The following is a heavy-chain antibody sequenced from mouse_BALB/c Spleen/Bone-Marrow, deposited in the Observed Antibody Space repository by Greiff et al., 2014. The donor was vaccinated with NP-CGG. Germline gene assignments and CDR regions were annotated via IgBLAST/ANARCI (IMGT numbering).Heavy chain of an antibody. CDR2: ISSGSSAI. CDR1: GFTFSSFG. CDR3: ARGGNWEDFDY. Sequence: EVKLVESGGGLVQPGGSRKLSCAASGFTFSSFGMHWARQAPEKGLEWVAYISSGSSAIYYADTVRGRFTISRDNPKNTLFLQMTSLRSEDTAMDYCARGGNWEDFDYWGQGTTLTVSS. D-gene: IGHD4-1*01. V-gene: IGHV5-17*02. J-gene: IGHJ2*01.